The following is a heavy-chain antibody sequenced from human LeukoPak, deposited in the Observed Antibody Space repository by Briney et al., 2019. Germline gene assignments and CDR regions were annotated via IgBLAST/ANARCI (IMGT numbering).Heavy chain of an antibody. Sequence: GRSLRLSCAASGFTFSSYGMHWVRQAPGKGLEWVAVISYDGSNKYYADSVKGRFTISRDNSKNTLYLQMNSLRAEDTAVYYCARGASGWYSDYWGQGTLVTVSS. J-gene: IGHJ4*02. D-gene: IGHD6-19*01. CDR1: GFTFSSYG. V-gene: IGHV3-30-3*01. CDR2: ISYDGSNK. CDR3: ARGASGWYSDY.